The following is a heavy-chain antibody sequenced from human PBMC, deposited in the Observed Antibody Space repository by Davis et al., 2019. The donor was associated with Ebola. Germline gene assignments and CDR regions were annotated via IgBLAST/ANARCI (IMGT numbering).Heavy chain of an antibody. CDR1: GFTFSSYS. Sequence: GGSLRLSCAASGFTFSSYSMNWVRQAPGKGLEYVAGINDNGRRIHYGESVKGRFTISRDKSKNTLYLQMSSLREEDTALYYCVKDRSGTYAFDIWGQGTGVTVSS. CDR2: INDNGRRI. J-gene: IGHJ3*02. D-gene: IGHD3-10*01. V-gene: IGHV3-64D*08. CDR3: VKDRSGTYAFDI.